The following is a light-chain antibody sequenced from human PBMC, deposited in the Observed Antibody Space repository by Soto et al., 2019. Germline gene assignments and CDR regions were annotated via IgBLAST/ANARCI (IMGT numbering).Light chain of an antibody. CDR1: QSVSSSY. CDR2: GAS. J-gene: IGKJ2*01. Sequence: EIVLTQSPGTLSLSPGERATLSCRASQSVSSSYLAWYQQKPGQAPRLLIYGASRRATGILDRFSGSGSGTDFTLTISRLEPEDFAVYYCQQYGSSPPVTFGQGTKLEIK. CDR3: QQYGSSPPVT. V-gene: IGKV3-20*01.